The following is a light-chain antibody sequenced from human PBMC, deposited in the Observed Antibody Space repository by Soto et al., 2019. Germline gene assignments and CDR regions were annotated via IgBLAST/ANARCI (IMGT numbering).Light chain of an antibody. Sequence: EIVMTQSPATLSVSPGERATLSCRASQNIHDHLDWYQQKPGKAPRLLIYGASPRATGIPAMFSGSGSGSDFTLTISSLQSEDFAIYYCHQYNNWPGTFGQGTKVDIK. V-gene: IGKV3D-15*01. CDR1: QNIHDH. CDR2: GAS. J-gene: IGKJ1*01. CDR3: HQYNNWPGT.